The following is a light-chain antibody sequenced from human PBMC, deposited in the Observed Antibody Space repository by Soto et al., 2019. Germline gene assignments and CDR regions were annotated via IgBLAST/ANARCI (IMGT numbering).Light chain of an antibody. CDR2: GAS. CDR1: QSLSSN. J-gene: IGKJ5*01. V-gene: IGKV3-15*01. CDR3: QHYNNWPPIT. Sequence: EIVMTQSPATLSVSPGERATLSCRASQSLSSNLAWYQQKPGRAPRLLISGASTRATGIPARFSGSGSGTEFTLTISSLQSEDFAVYYCQHYNNWPPITFGQGTRLEIK.